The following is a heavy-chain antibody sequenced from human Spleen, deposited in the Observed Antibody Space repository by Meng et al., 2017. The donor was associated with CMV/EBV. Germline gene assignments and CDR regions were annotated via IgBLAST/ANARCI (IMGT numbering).Heavy chain of an antibody. CDR2: INHSGST. V-gene: IGHV4-34*01. Sequence: QGQLQQWGAGLFKPPETLSLTCAVYGGSFSGYYWSWIRQPPGKGLEWIGEINHSGSTNYNPSLKSRVTISVDTSKNQFSLKLSSVTAADTAVYYCARGLPSWYRHFDYWGQGTLVTVSS. CDR3: ARGLPSWYRHFDY. D-gene: IGHD6-13*01. CDR1: GGSFSGYY. J-gene: IGHJ4*02.